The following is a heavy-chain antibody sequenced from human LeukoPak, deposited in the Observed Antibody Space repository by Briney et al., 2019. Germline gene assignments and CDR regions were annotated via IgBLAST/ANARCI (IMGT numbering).Heavy chain of an antibody. Sequence: SVKVSCKASGGTFSSYTISWVRQAPGQGLEWMGRIIPILGIANYAQKFQGRVTITADKPTSTAYMELSSLRSEDTAVYYCARGFGGATVGDAFDIWGQGTMVTVSS. CDR1: GGTFSSYT. D-gene: IGHD1-26*01. CDR2: IIPILGIA. J-gene: IGHJ3*02. V-gene: IGHV1-69*02. CDR3: ARGFGGATVGDAFDI.